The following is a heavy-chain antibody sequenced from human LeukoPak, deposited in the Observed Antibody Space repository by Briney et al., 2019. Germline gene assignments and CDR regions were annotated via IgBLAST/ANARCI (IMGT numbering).Heavy chain of an antibody. CDR3: ARDRGVVVPFDS. CDR2: IYDSGST. J-gene: IGHJ4*02. Sequence: SETLSLTCTVSGDSITRGDYYWTWIRQPPGKGLEWIGYIYDSGSTYYNPSLKSRVTISVDTSKNQFYLKLSPVTAADTAVYYCARDRGVVVPFDSWGLGALVTVSS. CDR1: GDSITRGDYY. V-gene: IGHV4-30-4*08. D-gene: IGHD2-2*01.